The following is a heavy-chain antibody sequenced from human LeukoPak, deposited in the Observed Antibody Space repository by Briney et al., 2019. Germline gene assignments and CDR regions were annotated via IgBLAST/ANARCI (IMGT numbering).Heavy chain of an antibody. CDR1: GYTLTELS. CDR3: ATELPALHAFDI. J-gene: IGHJ3*02. V-gene: IGHV1-24*01. CDR2: FDPEDGET. Sequence: EASVTVSYKVSGYTLTELSMHWVRQAPGKGLEWMGGFDPEDGETIYAQKFQGRVTMTEDTSTDTAYMELSSLRSEDTDVYYCATELPALHAFDIWGQGTMVTVSS.